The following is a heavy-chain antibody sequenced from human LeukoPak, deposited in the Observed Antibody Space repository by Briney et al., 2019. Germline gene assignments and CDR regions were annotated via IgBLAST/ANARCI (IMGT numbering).Heavy chain of an antibody. J-gene: IGHJ4*02. D-gene: IGHD3-22*01. CDR2: ISSSGSYI. CDR1: GFTFSSYS. V-gene: IGHV3-21*04. Sequence: GGSLRLSCAASGFTFSSYSMNWVRQAPGKGLEWVSSISSSGSYIYYADSVKGRFTISRDNSKNTVYFQMNSLRAEDTAVYYCARVRYYDSSGYYYFDYWGQGTLVTVSS. CDR3: ARVRYYDSSGYYYFDY.